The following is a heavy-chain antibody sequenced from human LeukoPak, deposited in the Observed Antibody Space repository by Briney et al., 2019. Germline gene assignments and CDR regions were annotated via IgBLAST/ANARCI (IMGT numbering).Heavy chain of an antibody. CDR2: IYYSGST. Sequence: KPSETLSVTCTVSGGSISSSSYYWGWIRQPPGKGLEWIGSIYYSGSTYYNPSLKSRVTIAVDTSKNQFSLNLGSVTAADTAVYYCARLYYDSSGYYQICYFDYWGQGTLVTVSS. V-gene: IGHV4-39*01. D-gene: IGHD3-22*01. CDR1: GGSISSSSYY. J-gene: IGHJ4*02. CDR3: ARLYYDSSGYYQICYFDY.